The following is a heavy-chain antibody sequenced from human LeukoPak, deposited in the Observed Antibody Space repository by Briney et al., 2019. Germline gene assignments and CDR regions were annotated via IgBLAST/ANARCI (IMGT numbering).Heavy chain of an antibody. J-gene: IGHJ3*02. CDR1: GYSISSGYY. V-gene: IGHV4-38-2*02. D-gene: IGHD3-22*01. CDR2: IYHSGST. CDR3: ARDPATYSYDSSGIWDAFDI. Sequence: PSETLSLTCTVSGYSISSGYYWGWIRQPSGKELEWIGSIYHSGSTSYNPSLKSRVTISVDTSKNQFSLKLSSVTATDSAVYYCARDPATYSYDSSGIWDAFDIWGRGTMVTVSS.